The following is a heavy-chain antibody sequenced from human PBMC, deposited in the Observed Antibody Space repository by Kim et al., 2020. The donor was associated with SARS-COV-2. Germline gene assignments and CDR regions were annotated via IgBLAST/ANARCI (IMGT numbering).Heavy chain of an antibody. CDR1: GYTFITNG. Sequence: ASVKVSCKASGYTFITNGISWVRQAPGQGLEWMGWIDPYNSVTNYTHKLQGRVTLTTDTSTGTAYMELGSLISDDTALYYCSRDRNHGLDSCGQGPLVTV. CDR3: SRDRNHGLDS. CDR2: IDPYNSVT. D-gene: IGHD1-1*01. J-gene: IGHJ4*02. V-gene: IGHV1-18*01.